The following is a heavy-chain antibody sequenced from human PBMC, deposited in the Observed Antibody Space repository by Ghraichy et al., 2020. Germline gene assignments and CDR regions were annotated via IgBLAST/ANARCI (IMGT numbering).Heavy chain of an antibody. D-gene: IGHD6-13*01. Sequence: ASVKVSCKASGYTFTGYYMHWVRQAPGQGLEWMGWINPNSGGTNYAQKFQGWVTMTRDTSISTAYMELSRLRSDDTAVYYCARCAGTGSDAFDIWGQGTMVTVSS. CDR2: INPNSGGT. J-gene: IGHJ3*02. V-gene: IGHV1-2*04. CDR1: GYTFTGYY. CDR3: ARCAGTGSDAFDI.